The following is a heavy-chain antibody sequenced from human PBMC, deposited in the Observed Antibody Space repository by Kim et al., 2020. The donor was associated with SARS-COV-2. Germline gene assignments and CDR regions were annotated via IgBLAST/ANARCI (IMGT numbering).Heavy chain of an antibody. CDR2: ISHGGSDK. D-gene: IGHD1-7*01. CDR3: ARGRGNVWYNWNSYYYY. Sequence: GGSLRLSCAASGFNFNTYAMHWVRQAPGKGLEWLTVISHGGSDKYYADSVHGRFTISTDISKTTLYLQMSGLTIEDTAVYYCARGRGNVWYNWNSYYYY. CDR1: GFNFNTYA. J-gene: IGHJ6*01. V-gene: IGHV3-30-3*01.